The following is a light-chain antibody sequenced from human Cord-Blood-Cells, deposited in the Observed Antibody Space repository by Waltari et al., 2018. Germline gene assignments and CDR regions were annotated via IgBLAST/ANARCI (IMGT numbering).Light chain of an antibody. J-gene: IGLJ2*01. CDR2: EGS. Sequence: QSALTQPASVSGSPGQSITISCTGTSSYVGSYNLVPWYQQHPGKAPKLMIYEGSKRPSGVSNRFSGSKSGNTASLTISGLQAEDEADYYCCSYAGSSTLVVFGGGTKLTVL. CDR1: SSYVGSYNL. CDR3: CSYAGSSTLVV. V-gene: IGLV2-23*01.